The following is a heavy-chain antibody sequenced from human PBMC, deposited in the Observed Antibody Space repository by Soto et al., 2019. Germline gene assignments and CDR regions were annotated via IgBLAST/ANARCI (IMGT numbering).Heavy chain of an antibody. CDR1: GGYFSGYD. CDR2: INHSGTT. CDR3: ARLGAYYQSLDP. Sequence: SETLCLTCAVYGGYFSGYDWSWIRQPPGKGLEWIGEINHSGTTTNNPSLNSRVAISIDTSKNQFSLTLRSVTAADTAVYYCARLGAYYQSLDPWGQGILVTVSS. D-gene: IGHD3-22*01. J-gene: IGHJ5*02. V-gene: IGHV4-34*01.